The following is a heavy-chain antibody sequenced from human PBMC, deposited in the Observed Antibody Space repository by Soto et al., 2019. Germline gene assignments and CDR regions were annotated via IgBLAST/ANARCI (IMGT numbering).Heavy chain of an antibody. CDR3: ARARYYYDSSGYYPNWFDP. V-gene: IGHV1-69*06. Sequence: SVKVSCKASGGTFSSYAISWVRQAPGQGLEWMGGIIPIFGTANYAQKFQGRVTITADKSTSTAYMELSSLRSEDTAVYYCARARYYYDSSGYYPNWFDPWGKGTLVTVSS. CDR2: IIPIFGTA. J-gene: IGHJ5*02. D-gene: IGHD3-22*01. CDR1: GGTFSSYA.